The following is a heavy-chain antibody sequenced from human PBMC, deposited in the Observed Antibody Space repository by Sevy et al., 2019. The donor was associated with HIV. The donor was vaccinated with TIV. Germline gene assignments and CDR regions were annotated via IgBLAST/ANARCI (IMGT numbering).Heavy chain of an antibody. V-gene: IGHV3-15*01. CDR3: TTDSINRGLSALLDY. D-gene: IGHD3-10*01. CDR1: GFTFSNAW. CDR2: IKSKTDGGTT. J-gene: IGHJ4*02. Sequence: AGSLRLSCAASGFTFSNAWMSWVHQAPGKELEWVGRIKSKTDGGTTDYAAPVKGRFTISRDDSKNTLYLQMNSLKTADTAIYYCTTDSINRGLSALLDYWGQGTLVTVSS.